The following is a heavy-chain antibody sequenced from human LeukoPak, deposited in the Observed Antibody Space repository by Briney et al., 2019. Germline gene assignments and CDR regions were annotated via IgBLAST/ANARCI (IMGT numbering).Heavy chain of an antibody. D-gene: IGHD2-2*01. Sequence: SVKVSCKASGYTFTSYYMHWVRQAPGQGLEWMGGIIPIFGTANYAQKFQGRVTITADESTSTAYMELSSLRSEDTAVYYCARDVRVVVPAAIGYYYYYYMDVWGKGTTVTVSS. CDR1: GYTFTSYY. V-gene: IGHV1-69*13. CDR2: IIPIFGTA. J-gene: IGHJ6*03. CDR3: ARDVRVVVPAAIGYYYYYYMDV.